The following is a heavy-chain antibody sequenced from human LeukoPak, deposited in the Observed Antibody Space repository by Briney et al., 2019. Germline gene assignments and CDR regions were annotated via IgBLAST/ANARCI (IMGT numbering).Heavy chain of an antibody. CDR1: GFTFSSYA. Sequence: GGSLRLSCAASGFTFSSYAMSWVRQAPGKGLEWVSAVSGSGGSTYYADSVKGRFTISRDNSKNTLYLQMNSLRAEDTAVYYCAKGSYSSSWYGYWGQGTLVTVSS. J-gene: IGHJ4*02. CDR2: VSGSGGST. D-gene: IGHD6-13*01. CDR3: AKGSYSSSWYGY. V-gene: IGHV3-23*01.